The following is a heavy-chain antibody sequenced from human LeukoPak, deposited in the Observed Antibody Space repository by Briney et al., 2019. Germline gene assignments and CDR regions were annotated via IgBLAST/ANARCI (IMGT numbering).Heavy chain of an antibody. CDR3: AVWSDGRWFDP. V-gene: IGHV4-61*09. CDR2: IYTSGST. D-gene: IGHD3-3*01. J-gene: IGHJ5*02. CDR1: GGSISSGSYF. Sequence: SQTLSLTCTVSGGSISSGSYFWNWIRQPAEKGLEWIGHIYTSGSTNYSPSLKSRVTISVDTSKNQFSLNLSSATAADTAIYYCAVWSDGRWFDPWGQGTLVTVSS.